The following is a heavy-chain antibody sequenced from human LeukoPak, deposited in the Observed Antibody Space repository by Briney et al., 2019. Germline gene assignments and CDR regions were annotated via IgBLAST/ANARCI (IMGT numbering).Heavy chain of an antibody. J-gene: IGHJ4*02. CDR1: GGSFSGYY. CDR3: ATSQFTDSGGEQLVHARGPGDY. Sequence: PSETLTLTCAVYGGSFSGYYWSWLRQPPGKGLEWIGEINHSGSTNYNPSLKSRVTISVDTSKNQFSLKLSSVTAADTAVYYCATSQFTDSGGEQLVHARGPGDYWGQGTLVTVSS. CDR2: INHSGST. D-gene: IGHD6-13*01. V-gene: IGHV4-34*01.